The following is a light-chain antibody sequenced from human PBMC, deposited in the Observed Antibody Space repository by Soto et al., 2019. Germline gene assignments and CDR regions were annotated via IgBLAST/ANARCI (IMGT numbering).Light chain of an antibody. CDR1: NNDVGNYKL. CDR2: EGT. V-gene: IGLV2-23*01. J-gene: IGLJ3*02. CDR3: YSYAGTSTWV. Sequence: QSVLTPPASVSESPGQSITISCTGTNNDVGNYKLVSWFQHHLGKAPKLIIYEGTKRPSGVSNRFSASQSGNTASLTISGLQAEDEADYYCYSYAGTSTWVFGGGTKLTVL.